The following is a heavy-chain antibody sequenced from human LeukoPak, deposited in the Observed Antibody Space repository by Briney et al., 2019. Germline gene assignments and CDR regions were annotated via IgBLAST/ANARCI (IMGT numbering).Heavy chain of an antibody. Sequence: GGSLRLSCAASGFTFSSYAMSWVRQAPGKGLGWVSAISGSGGSTYYADSVKGRFTISRDNSKNTLYLQMNSLRAEDTAVYYCAKDMGLRFNFDYWGQGTLVTVSS. V-gene: IGHV3-23*01. D-gene: IGHD5-12*01. CDR1: GFTFSSYA. CDR2: ISGSGGST. J-gene: IGHJ4*02. CDR3: AKDMGLRFNFDY.